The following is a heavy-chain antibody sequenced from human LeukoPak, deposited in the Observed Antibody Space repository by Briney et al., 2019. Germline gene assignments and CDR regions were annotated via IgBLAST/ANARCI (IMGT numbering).Heavy chain of an antibody. CDR1: GGSISSYY. J-gene: IGHJ5*02. Sequence: SETLSLTSTVSGGSISSYYCSWIRQPPPKGMEWIGYIYYSGSTNYNPSLKSRVTISVDTSKNQFSLKLSSVTAADTAVYYCARDNNWFDPWGQGTLVTVSS. CDR2: IYYSGST. V-gene: IGHV4-59*12. CDR3: ARDNNWFDP.